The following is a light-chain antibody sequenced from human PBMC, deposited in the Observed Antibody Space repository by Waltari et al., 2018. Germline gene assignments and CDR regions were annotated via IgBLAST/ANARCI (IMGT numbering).Light chain of an antibody. CDR1: QNVASN. V-gene: IGKV3-15*01. J-gene: IGKJ4*01. Sequence: EIVMTQSPATLSVSPGEGATLSCRASQNVASNLARYQQKSGQAPRLLIYGASTRATGIPARFSGSGSGTEFALTISSLQSEDSAVYYCQHYNNLPLTFGGGTKVEI. CDR2: GAS. CDR3: QHYNNLPLT.